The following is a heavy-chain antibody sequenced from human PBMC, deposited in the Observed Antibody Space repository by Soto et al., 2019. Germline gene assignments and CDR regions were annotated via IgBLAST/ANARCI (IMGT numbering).Heavy chain of an antibody. CDR3: ARSGDYTNYCYYYMDV. CDR2: IYYSGLT. Sequence: SETLSLTCTVSGGSISNYYWSWVRQSPGMGLEWIGYIYYSGLTKYNPSLKSRVTISIGTSKNQFSLRLSSVTAADSAVYYCARSGDYTNYCYYYMDVWGKGTTVTVSS. D-gene: IGHD4-17*01. J-gene: IGHJ6*03. CDR1: GGSISNYY. V-gene: IGHV4-59*08.